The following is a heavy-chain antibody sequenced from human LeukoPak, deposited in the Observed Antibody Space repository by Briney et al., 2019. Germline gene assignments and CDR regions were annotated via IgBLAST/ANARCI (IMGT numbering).Heavy chain of an antibody. CDR1: GFTFSSYA. Sequence: GDSLRLSCAASGFTFSSYAMTWVRQAPGKGLEWVSGISCSGDNTYFADSVKGRFTISRDNSKNTLYLQMNSLRAEDTAVYYCARDQWCELLRVFDYWGQGTLVTVSS. CDR2: ISCSGDNT. V-gene: IGHV3-23*01. D-gene: IGHD4/OR15-4a*01. CDR3: ARDQWCELLRVFDY. J-gene: IGHJ4*02.